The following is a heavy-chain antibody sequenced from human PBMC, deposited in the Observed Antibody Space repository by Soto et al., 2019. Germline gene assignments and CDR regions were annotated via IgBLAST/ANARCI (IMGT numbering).Heavy chain of an antibody. J-gene: IGHJ4*02. V-gene: IGHV3-30-3*01. CDR3: AREVERLLGY. D-gene: IGHD1-1*01. Sequence: QVQLVESGGGVVQPGRSLRLSCAASGLSFSSYAMHWVRQAPGKGLEWVAVISYDGSNKYYADSVKGRFTISRDNSKNTLYLQMDSLSAEDTAVYDCAREVERLLGYWGQGTLVTVSS. CDR1: GLSFSSYA. CDR2: ISYDGSNK.